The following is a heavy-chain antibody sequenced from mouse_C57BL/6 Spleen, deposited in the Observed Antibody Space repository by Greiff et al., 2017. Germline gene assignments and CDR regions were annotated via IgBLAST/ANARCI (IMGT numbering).Heavy chain of an antibody. CDR3: ARGGYYGSSYDEYYYAMDY. D-gene: IGHD1-1*01. CDR2: IYPRSGNT. J-gene: IGHJ4*01. Sequence: VQLKESGAELARPGASVKLSCKASGYTFTSYGISWVKQRTGQGLEWIGEIYPRSGNTYYNEKFKGKATLTADKSSSTAYMELRSLTSEDSAVYFCARGGYYGSSYDEYYYAMDYWGQGTSVTVAS. CDR1: GYTFTSYG. V-gene: IGHV1-81*01.